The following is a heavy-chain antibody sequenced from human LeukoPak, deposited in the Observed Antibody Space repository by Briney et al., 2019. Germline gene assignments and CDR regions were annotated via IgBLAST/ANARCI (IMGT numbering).Heavy chain of an antibody. D-gene: IGHD3-10*01. Sequence: GGSLRLSCAASGFTFSSYSMNWVRQAPGKGLEWVSYISSSSSTIYYADSVKGRFTTSRDNAKNSVFLEMKSLRAEDTAVYYCAREVTMLRGVIYFDLWGQGTLVTVSS. J-gene: IGHJ4*02. CDR2: ISSSSSTI. CDR3: AREVTMLRGVIYFDL. V-gene: IGHV3-48*04. CDR1: GFTFSSYS.